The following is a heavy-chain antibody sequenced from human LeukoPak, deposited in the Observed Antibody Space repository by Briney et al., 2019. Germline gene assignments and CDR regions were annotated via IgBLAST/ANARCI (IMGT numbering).Heavy chain of an antibody. Sequence: GGSLRLSCTASGLTFSTSGFNLVRQAPGKGLEWVASIGPTGSDRYHADSIKGRFTISRDNANNFLYLLMNSLRAEDTAVYYCATETNGRHYDYWGQGTLLTVSS. CDR1: GLTFSTSG. CDR2: IGPTGSDR. J-gene: IGHJ4*02. V-gene: IGHV3-21*06. CDR3: ATETNGRHYDY. D-gene: IGHD1-14*01.